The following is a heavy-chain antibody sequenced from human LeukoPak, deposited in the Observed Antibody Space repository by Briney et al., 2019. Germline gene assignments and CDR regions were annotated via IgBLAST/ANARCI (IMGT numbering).Heavy chain of an antibody. CDR2: SFPCDSDT. J-gene: IGHJ4*02. Sequence: HGESLKISCKGSGYSFTSYWIAWVRQMPGKGLQWRGSSFPCDSDTRYSPSFQGRVTISADKSISTAYLQWSSLTASDTAIYYCARRLEGLATFDFWDQGTLVTVSS. D-gene: IGHD5-12*01. CDR3: ARRLEGLATFDF. V-gene: IGHV5-51*01. CDR1: GYSFTSYW.